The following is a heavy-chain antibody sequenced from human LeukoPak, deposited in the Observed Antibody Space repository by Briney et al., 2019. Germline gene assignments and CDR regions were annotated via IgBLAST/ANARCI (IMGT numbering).Heavy chain of an antibody. Sequence: GESLKISCEGSGYSFISYWIGWVRQMPGKGLEWMGIIYPGDSDTRYSPSFQGQVTISADKSTSTAYPQWSGLKASDSAMYYCARHGRGSCSGGSCYHQDYWGQGTLVTVSS. J-gene: IGHJ4*02. CDR3: ARHGRGSCSGGSCYHQDY. CDR2: IYPGDSDT. V-gene: IGHV5-51*01. CDR1: GYSFISYW. D-gene: IGHD2-15*01.